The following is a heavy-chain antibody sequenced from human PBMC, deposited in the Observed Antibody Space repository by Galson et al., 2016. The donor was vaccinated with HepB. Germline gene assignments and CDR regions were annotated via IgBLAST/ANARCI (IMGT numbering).Heavy chain of an antibody. D-gene: IGHD2-21*02. CDR2: MSYDLTNT. CDR3: AREYGQREGDSYTFYYSYYGMDV. J-gene: IGHJ6*02. V-gene: IGHV3-30*04. Sequence: SLRLSCAASGFTFRAYAVHWVRQAPGKGLEWVALMSYDLTNTHYADSVKARFTISRDISQTTIHLQMNRPRAEDTAVYYCAREYGQREGDSYTFYYSYYGMDVWGQGTTVTVS. CDR1: GFTFRAYA.